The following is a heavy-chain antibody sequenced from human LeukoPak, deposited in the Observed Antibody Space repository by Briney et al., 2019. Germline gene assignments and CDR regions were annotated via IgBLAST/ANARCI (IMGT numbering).Heavy chain of an antibody. D-gene: IGHD3-22*01. Sequence: SVKVSCKASGGTFSSYAIGWVRQAPGQGLEWMGGIIPIFGTANYAQKFQGRVTITADESTSTAYMELSSLRSEDTAVYYCARDVYDSSGYSPFYFDYWGQGTLVTVSS. CDR3: ARDVYDSSGYSPFYFDY. CDR2: IIPIFGTA. CDR1: GGTFSSYA. J-gene: IGHJ4*02. V-gene: IGHV1-69*13.